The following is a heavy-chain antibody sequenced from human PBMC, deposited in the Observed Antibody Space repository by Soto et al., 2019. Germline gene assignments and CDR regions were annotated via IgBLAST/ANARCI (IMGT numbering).Heavy chain of an antibody. V-gene: IGHV5-51*07. Sequence: GDPLKISRRTSGDRYTSSCSAWVHEKPGQGLKWMGIICPSDSDTRYSPSFQGQGTTTADRSTSTVCLQWASRKAADTAVYFCARKDKTGYFSWFDPWGQSTLLTVPA. D-gene: IGHD3-9*01. CDR2: ICPSDSDT. CDR3: ARKDKTGYFSWFDP. CDR1: GDRYTSSC. J-gene: IGHJ5*02.